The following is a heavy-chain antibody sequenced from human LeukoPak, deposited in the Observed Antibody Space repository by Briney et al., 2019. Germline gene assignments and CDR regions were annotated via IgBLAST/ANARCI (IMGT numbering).Heavy chain of an antibody. Sequence: GASVKVSCTASGGTFSGYAISWVRQAPGQGLEWMGGIIPIFVTANYAQKFQGRVTITTDESTSTAYMELSSLRSEDTAVYYRASQELTGTDSLFDYYYHMDVWGKGTTVTVSS. CDR1: GGTFSGYA. CDR2: IIPIFVTA. D-gene: IGHD1-20*01. J-gene: IGHJ6*03. CDR3: ASQELTGTDSLFDYYYHMDV. V-gene: IGHV1-69*05.